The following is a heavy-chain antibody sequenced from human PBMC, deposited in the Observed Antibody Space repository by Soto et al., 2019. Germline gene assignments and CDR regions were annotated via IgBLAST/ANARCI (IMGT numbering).Heavy chain of an antibody. CDR1: GYTFTSYA. J-gene: IGHJ6*02. D-gene: IGHD1-1*01. Sequence: ASVKVSCKASGYTFTSYAIHWVRQAPGQRLEWMGWINAGIGNTKYSQKFQDRVTITADESTSTAYMEMSSLRSEDTAVYYCARGPRNWNDEMLATYGMDVWGQGTTVTVSS. CDR3: ARGPRNWNDEMLATYGMDV. CDR2: INAGIGNT. V-gene: IGHV1-3*01.